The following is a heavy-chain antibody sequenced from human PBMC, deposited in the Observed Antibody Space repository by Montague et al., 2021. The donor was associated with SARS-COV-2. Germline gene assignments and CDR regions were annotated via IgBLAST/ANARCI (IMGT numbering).Heavy chain of an antibody. CDR3: ARGPRITMIVVVITDIWFDP. J-gene: IGHJ5*02. CDR2: INHSGST. CDR1: GGSVSDYY. Sequence: SETLSLTCAVYGGSVSDYYWSWIRQPPGKGLEWIGKINHSGSTNYNPSLKSRVTTSVGTSKNQFSLKLTSVTAADTAVYYCARGPRITMIVVVITDIWFDPWGQGTLVTVSS. D-gene: IGHD3-22*01. V-gene: IGHV4-34*01.